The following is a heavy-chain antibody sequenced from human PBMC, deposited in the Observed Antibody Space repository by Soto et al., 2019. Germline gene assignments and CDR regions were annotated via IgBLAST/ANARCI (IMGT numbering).Heavy chain of an antibody. D-gene: IGHD6-13*01. CDR2: INHSGST. V-gene: IGHV4-34*01. CDR1: GGSFSGYY. CDR3: ARTPLFGSSWFDRDYYYMDV. Sequence: PSETLSLTCAVYGGSFSGYYWSWIRQPPGKGLEWIGEINHSGSTNYNPSLKSRVTISVDTSKNQFSLKLSSVTAADTAVYYCARTPLFGSSWFDRDYYYMDVWGKGTTVTVSS. J-gene: IGHJ6*03.